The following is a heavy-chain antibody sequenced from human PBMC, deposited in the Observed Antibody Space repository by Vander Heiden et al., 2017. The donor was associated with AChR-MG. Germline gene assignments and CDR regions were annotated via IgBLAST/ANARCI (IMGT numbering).Heavy chain of an antibody. D-gene: IGHD3-22*01. CDR3: ARGDVDSSGYPFDY. V-gene: IGHV1-69*01. CDR1: GATFGSYA. J-gene: IGHJ4*02. CDR2: IITIFGTA. Sequence: QVQLVQSGAEVKKPGSSVKVSCKASGATFGSYAISWVRQAPGQGLEWMGGIITIFGTANYARKFQGRVTITADESTSTAYMELSSLGSEDTAVYYCARGDVDSSGYPFDYWGQGTLVTVSS.